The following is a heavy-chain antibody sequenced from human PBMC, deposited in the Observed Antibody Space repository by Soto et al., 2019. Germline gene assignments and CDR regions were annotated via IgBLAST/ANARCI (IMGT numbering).Heavy chain of an antibody. CDR2: INERGSI. V-gene: IGHV4-34*01. J-gene: IGHJ2*01. CDR1: GGSFSGYY. CDR3: EREGHAILTGLPWVWYFEL. D-gene: IGHD3-9*01. Sequence: QVQLQQWGAGPLRPLETLSLTCGVSGGSFSGYYWAWIRQSPGKGLEWIGEINERGSINYNPSLKSRVSISVDTSKNHYSRNLMSVTAADTAVYDCEREGHAILTGLPWVWYFELWGRRTLVPVSS.